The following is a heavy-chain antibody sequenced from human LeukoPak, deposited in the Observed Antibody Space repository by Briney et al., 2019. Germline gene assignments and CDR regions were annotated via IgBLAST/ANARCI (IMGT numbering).Heavy chain of an antibody. J-gene: IGHJ4*02. D-gene: IGHD3-22*01. CDR3: ARDRSYYDSSGHDY. CDR1: GGSISSSSYY. Sequence: SETLSLTCTVSGGSISSSSYYWGWIRQPPGKGLEWIGSIYYSGSTYYNPSLKSRVTISVDTSKNQFSLKLSSVTAADTAVYYCARDRSYYDSSGHDYWGQGTLVTVSS. V-gene: IGHV4-39*07. CDR2: IYYSGST.